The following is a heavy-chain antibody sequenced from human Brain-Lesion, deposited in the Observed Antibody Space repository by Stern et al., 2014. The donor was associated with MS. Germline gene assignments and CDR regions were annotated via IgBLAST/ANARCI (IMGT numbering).Heavy chain of an antibody. J-gene: IGHJ5*02. CDR2: IYYSGNT. V-gene: IGHV4-39*01. CDR3: AGEEDIRYCSGGSCTGNWFDP. D-gene: IGHD2-15*01. Sequence: QLVQSGPGLVKPSETLSLTCTVAGGSVSSTSYAWAWIRQPPGKGLEWIGTIYYSGNTYYSPSLKSRLTISLDTSKNQFSLQLRSVTVADTAVYYCAGEEDIRYCSGGSCTGNWFDPWGQGTLVTVSS. CDR1: GGSVSSTSYA.